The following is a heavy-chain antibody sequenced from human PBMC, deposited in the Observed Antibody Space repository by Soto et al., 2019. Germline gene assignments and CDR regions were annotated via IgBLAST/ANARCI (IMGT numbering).Heavy chain of an antibody. CDR2: SYYRGST. CDR3: ARDRGDIVVVPAAMILDY. CDR1: GGSISSRSHY. V-gene: IGHV4-39*02. Sequence: SETLSLTCTVSGGSISSRSHYWGWIRQSPGKHLEWIGSSYYRGSTHYNPSLKTRVTISVDTSKNQVFLKVFSVTAADTAVYYCARDRGDIVVVPAAMILDYWGQGTLVTVSS. D-gene: IGHD2-2*01. J-gene: IGHJ4*02.